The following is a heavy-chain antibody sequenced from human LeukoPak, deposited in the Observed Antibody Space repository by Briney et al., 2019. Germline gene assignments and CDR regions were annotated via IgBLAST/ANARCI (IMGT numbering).Heavy chain of an antibody. CDR3: ARGVRWIQLWFDP. V-gene: IGHV4-39*07. D-gene: IGHD5-18*01. CDR2: IYYSGNT. J-gene: IGHJ5*02. CDR1: GGSISSSTYY. Sequence: PSETLSLTCTVSGGSISSSTYYWGWIRQPPGKGLEWIGSIYYSGNTYYNPSLKSRVTISVDTSKNQFSLKLSSVTAADTAVYYCARGVRWIQLWFDPWGQGTLVTVSS.